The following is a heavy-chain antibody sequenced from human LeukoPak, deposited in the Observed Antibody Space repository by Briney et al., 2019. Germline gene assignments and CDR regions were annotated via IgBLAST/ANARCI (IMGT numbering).Heavy chain of an antibody. CDR2: ISGGGSST. D-gene: IGHD2-21*02. CDR1: GFTFSNFA. J-gene: IGHJ4*02. V-gene: IGHV3-23*01. Sequence: GGSLRLSCAASGFTFSNFAMSWVRQPPGNGLEWVSTISGGGSSTLYADSVKGRFTISRDNSRDNSKNTLYLQMNSLRAEDTAVYYCAKGGVTDRRFDYWGQGTLVTVSS. CDR3: AKGGVTDRRFDY.